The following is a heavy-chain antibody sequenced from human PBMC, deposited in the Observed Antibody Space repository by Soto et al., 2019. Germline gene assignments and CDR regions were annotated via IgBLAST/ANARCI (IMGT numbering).Heavy chain of an antibody. CDR1: SFYA. Sequence: QVQPVQSGSEVKKPGSSVRVSCKTGSFYAVSWVRQAPGQGLEWMGGLIPVFDTSSCAQKFQGRVTITPDESQITAYMELSSLRSEDTALDYCVSTPVTGTSTYYGMDALAPGIAVTVSS. CDR3: VSTPVTGTSTYYGMDA. D-gene: IGHD2-2*01. V-gene: IGHV1-69*01. CDR2: LIPVFDTS. J-gene: IGHJ6*02.